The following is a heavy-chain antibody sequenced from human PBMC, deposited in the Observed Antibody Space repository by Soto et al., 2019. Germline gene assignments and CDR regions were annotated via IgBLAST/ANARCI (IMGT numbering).Heavy chain of an antibody. Sequence: QERLVQSGAEVRKPGSSVKVSCKVTGGTSTRYAINWVRQAPGQGLEWMGGIVPMFGTSKYAQKFQGRVTSTAYTSTNIAYMELRSLRSEDTAVYYCNRGSEYDFWSGYLWGQGTLVSVSS. D-gene: IGHD3-3*01. CDR1: GGTSTRYA. V-gene: IGHV1-69*06. CDR3: NRGSEYDFWSGYL. J-gene: IGHJ4*02. CDR2: IVPMFGTS.